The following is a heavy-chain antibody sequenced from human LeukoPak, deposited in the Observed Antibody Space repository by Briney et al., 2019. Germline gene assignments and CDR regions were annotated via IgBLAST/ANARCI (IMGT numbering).Heavy chain of an antibody. V-gene: IGHV3-23*03. CDR3: AGDIYGSGTYFAY. J-gene: IGHJ4*02. D-gene: IGHD3-10*01. CDR2: IYSGGST. CDR1: GFTFYTYA. Sequence: GGSLRLSCAASGFTFYTYAMSWVRQAPGKGLEWVSVIYSGGSTYYADSVKGRFTIFRDNSKNTVYLQMNNLRAEDTAVYYCAGDIYGSGTYFAYWGQGTLVTVSS.